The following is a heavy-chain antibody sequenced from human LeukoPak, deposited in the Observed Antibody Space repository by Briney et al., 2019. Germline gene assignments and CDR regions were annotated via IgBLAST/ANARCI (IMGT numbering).Heavy chain of an antibody. D-gene: IGHD2-2*01. Sequence: SETLSLTCTVSGGSISSSSYYWGWIRQPPGKGLEWIGSIYYSGSTYYNPSLKSRVTISVDTSKNQFSLKLSSVTAADTAVYYCARHIQTAVPGPFSDYWGQGTLVTVSS. CDR3: ARHIQTAVPGPFSDY. J-gene: IGHJ4*02. CDR2: IYYSGST. CDR1: GGSISSSSYY. V-gene: IGHV4-39*01.